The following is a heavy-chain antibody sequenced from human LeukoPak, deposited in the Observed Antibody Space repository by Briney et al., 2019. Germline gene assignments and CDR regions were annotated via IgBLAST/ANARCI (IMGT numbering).Heavy chain of an antibody. CDR1: GFTISNYA. J-gene: IGHJ4*02. CDR2: ISFDGSKS. D-gene: IGHD3-22*01. CDR3: ARSRIANDSSGYYFKFDY. V-gene: IGHV3-30*15. Sequence: GRSPRLSCAGFGFTISNYAIHWVRQAPGKGLEWVAAISFDGSKSYYSESVKGRFSISRDDYRDKLYLRMRSLAVEDTAIYYCARSRIANDSSGYYFKFDYWGQGALVTVSS.